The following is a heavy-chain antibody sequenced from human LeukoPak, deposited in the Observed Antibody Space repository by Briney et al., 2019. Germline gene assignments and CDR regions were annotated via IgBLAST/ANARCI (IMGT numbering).Heavy chain of an antibody. D-gene: IGHD4-23*01. J-gene: IGHJ3*02. CDR1: GGTFSNYA. CDR3: ATTVVTMGGDSFDI. CDR2: FIPMFGMP. V-gene: IGHV1-69*04. Sequence: VASVKVSCTASGGTFSNYAISWVRQAPGQGLEWMGRFIPMFGMPNYAQKFQGRVTINADKFTNTAYMELSSLKSGDTAVYYCATTVVTMGGDSFDIWGQGTKVIVSS.